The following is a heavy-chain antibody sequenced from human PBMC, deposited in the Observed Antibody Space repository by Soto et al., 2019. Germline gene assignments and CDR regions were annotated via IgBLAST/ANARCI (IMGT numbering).Heavy chain of an antibody. D-gene: IGHD7-27*01. CDR3: AKDRAEWGSYDY. CDR2: ISGSGGST. Sequence: EVQMLESGGGLVQPGESLRLSCAASRFTFSSYAMSWVRQAPGKGLKWVSTISGSGGSTYYAESVKGRFTISRDNSKNTLYLQMNSLRAEDTAVYYCAKDRAEWGSYDYWGQGILVTVSS. J-gene: IGHJ4*02. CDR1: RFTFSSYA. V-gene: IGHV3-23*01.